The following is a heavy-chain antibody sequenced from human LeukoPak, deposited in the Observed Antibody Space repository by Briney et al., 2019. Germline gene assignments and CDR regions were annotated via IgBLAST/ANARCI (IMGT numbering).Heavy chain of an antibody. V-gene: IGHV1-2*02. CDR1: GYTFTGYY. Sequence: ASVKVSCKASGYTFTGYYMHWVRQAPGQGLEWMGWINPNSGGTNYAQKFQGRVTMTRDTSISTAYMELSRLRSDDTAVYYCARGPTYYDFWSGYYSALVWFDPWGQGTLVTVSS. D-gene: IGHD3-3*01. CDR3: ARGPTYYDFWSGYYSALVWFDP. J-gene: IGHJ5*02. CDR2: INPNSGGT.